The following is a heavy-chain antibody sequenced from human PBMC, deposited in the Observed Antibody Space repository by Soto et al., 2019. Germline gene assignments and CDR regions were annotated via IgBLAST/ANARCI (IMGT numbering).Heavy chain of an antibody. Sequence: SVKVSCKASGGTFSSYCISWVRQAPGQGLEWMGGIIPIFGTANYAQKFQGRVTITADESTSTAYMELSSLRSEDTAVYYCARAGVSGSYYPYYYGMDVWGQGSTVTVSS. D-gene: IGHD1-26*01. V-gene: IGHV1-69*13. CDR2: IIPIFGTA. CDR3: ARAGVSGSYYPYYYGMDV. J-gene: IGHJ6*02. CDR1: GGTFSSYC.